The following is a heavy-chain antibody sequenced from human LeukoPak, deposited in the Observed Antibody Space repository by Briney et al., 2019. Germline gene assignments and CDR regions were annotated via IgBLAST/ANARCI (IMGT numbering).Heavy chain of an antibody. D-gene: IGHD6-19*01. CDR3: AREGSGWYGHYFDY. Sequence: ASVKVSCKASGYTFTSYGISWVRQAPGQGLEWMRWINAYNGNTNYAQKLQGRVTMTTDTSTSTAYMELRSLRSDDTAVYYCAREGSGWYGHYFDYWGQGTLVTVSS. CDR2: INAYNGNT. J-gene: IGHJ4*02. V-gene: IGHV1-18*01. CDR1: GYTFTSYG.